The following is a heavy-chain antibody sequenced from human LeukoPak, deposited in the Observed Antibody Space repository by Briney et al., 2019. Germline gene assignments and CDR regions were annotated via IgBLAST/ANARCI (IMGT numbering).Heavy chain of an antibody. J-gene: IGHJ4*02. CDR3: ARERGLDVTNSAYYFDY. Sequence: GGSLRLSCAASGFSVSSNYMSWVRQAPGKGLEWVSVIHSDGNTYYADSVKGTFTISRDITKNTLSLQMNNLRAEDTAMYYCARERGLDVTNSAYYFDYWGQGTLVTASS. CDR2: IHSDGNT. V-gene: IGHV3-66*01. CDR1: GFSVSSNY. D-gene: IGHD4-23*01.